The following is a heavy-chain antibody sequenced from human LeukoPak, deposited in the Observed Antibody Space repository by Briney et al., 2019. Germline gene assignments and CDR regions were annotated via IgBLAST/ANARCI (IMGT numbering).Heavy chain of an antibody. CDR1: GFTFSSYA. CDR3: AKGWAGGKLANWFDP. D-gene: IGHD3-16*01. J-gene: IGHJ5*02. CDR2: ISGSGGST. Sequence: GGSLRLSCAASGFTFSSYAMSWVRQAPGKGLEWVSAISGSGGSTYNADSVKGRFTISRDNSKNTLYLQMNSPRAEDTAVYYCAKGWAGGKLANWFDPWGQGTLVTVSS. V-gene: IGHV3-23*01.